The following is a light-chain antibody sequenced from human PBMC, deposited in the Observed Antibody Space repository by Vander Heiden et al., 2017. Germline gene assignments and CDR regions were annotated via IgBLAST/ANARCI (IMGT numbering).Light chain of an antibody. CDR2: DVS. CDR1: SSDIGAYNY. CDR3: SYYTSTSTLDV. J-gene: IGLJ1*01. Sequence: QSALTQPASVSGSPGQSITIPCSGTSSDIGAYNYVSWFQQHPDKAPKLIMEDVSIRPSGVSNRFAGSKSGKKDSLTISGLLPEDEADDVCSYYTSTSTLDVFGTGTKVTVL. V-gene: IGLV2-14*01.